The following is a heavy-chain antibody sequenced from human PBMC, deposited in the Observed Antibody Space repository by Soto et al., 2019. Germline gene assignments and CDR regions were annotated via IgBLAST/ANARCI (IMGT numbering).Heavy chain of an antibody. CDR1: GFTFSGSA. D-gene: IGHD3-3*01. CDR2: IRSKANSYAT. CDR3: TRPGTVRSGYPYYYYYYYMDV. Sequence: GGSLRLSCAASGFTFSGSAMHWVRQASGKGLEWVGRIRSKANSYATAYAASVKGRFTISRDDSKNTAYLQMNSLKTEDTAVYYCTRPGTVRSGYPYYYYYYYMDVWGKGTTVTVSS. V-gene: IGHV3-73*01. J-gene: IGHJ6*03.